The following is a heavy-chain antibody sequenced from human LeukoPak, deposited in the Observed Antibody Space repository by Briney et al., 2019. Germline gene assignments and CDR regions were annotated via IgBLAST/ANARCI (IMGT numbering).Heavy chain of an antibody. D-gene: IGHD2-2*01. CDR3: ARGLTEYIVVVPAAKGGPYYYMDV. CDR1: GGSFSGYY. J-gene: IGHJ6*03. Sequence: SETLSLTCAVYGGSFSGYYWSWIRQPPGKGLEWIGEINHSGSTNYNPSLKSRVTISVDTSKNQFSLKLSSVTAADTAVYYCARGLTEYIVVVPAAKGGPYYYMDVWGKGTTVTVSS. V-gene: IGHV4-34*01. CDR2: INHSGST.